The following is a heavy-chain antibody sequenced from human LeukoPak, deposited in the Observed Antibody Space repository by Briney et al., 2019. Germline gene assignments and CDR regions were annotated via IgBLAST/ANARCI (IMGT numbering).Heavy chain of an antibody. CDR2: ISSSGSTI. D-gene: IGHD6-19*01. CDR1: GFTFSSYE. Sequence: TGGSLRLSCAASGFTFSSYEMNWVRHAPGKGLEWVSYISSSGSTIYYADSVKGRFTISRDNAKNSLYLQMNSLRAEDTAVYYCARDPRLSGWFDYWGQGTLVTVSS. J-gene: IGHJ5*01. V-gene: IGHV3-48*03. CDR3: ARDPRLSGWFDY.